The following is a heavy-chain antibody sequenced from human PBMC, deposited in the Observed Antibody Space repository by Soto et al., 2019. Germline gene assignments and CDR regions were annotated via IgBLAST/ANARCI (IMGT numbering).Heavy chain of an antibody. J-gene: IGHJ3*02. V-gene: IGHV3-30-3*01. CDR1: GSTFSSYD. CDR2: ISPDGNKA. Sequence: QVQLVESGGDVVQPGRSLRLSCAASGSTFSSYDIHWVRQAPGKGLEWVAHISPDGNKAYYADSVKDGFIISRDNARNTVYLQVNSLRAEDTAVYHCVRGPSHGAFDIWGQGTLVTVSS. CDR3: VRGPSHGAFDI.